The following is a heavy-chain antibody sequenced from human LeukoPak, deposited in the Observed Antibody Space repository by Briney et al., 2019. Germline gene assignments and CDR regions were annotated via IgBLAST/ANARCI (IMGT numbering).Heavy chain of an antibody. CDR1: GGSISSSDYY. D-gene: IGHD3-10*01. J-gene: IGHJ5*02. CDR3: ASMVRGPLNNKTWFDP. CDR2: IYYSGST. Sequence: SETLSLTCTVSGGSISSSDYYWGWIRQPPGKGLEWIGSIYYSGSTYYNPSLKSRVTISVDTSKNQFSLKLSSVTAADTAVYYCASMVRGPLNNKTWFDPWGQGTLVTVSS. V-gene: IGHV4-39*07.